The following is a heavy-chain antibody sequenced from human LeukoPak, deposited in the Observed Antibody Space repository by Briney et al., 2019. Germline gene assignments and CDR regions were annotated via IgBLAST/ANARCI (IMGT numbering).Heavy chain of an antibody. CDR3: AKVRGYSYGSEYYFDY. J-gene: IGHJ4*02. V-gene: IGHV3-23*01. CDR2: ISGSGGST. D-gene: IGHD5-18*01. Sequence: GGSLRLSCAASGFTFSSYAMSWVRQAPGKGLEWVSAISGSGGSTYYADSVKGRFTISRDNSKNTLYLQMSSLRAEDTAVYYCAKVRGYSYGSEYYFDYWGQGTLVTVSS. CDR1: GFTFSSYA.